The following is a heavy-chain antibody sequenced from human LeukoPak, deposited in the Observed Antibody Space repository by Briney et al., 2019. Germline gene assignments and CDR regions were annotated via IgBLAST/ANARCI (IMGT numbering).Heavy chain of an antibody. CDR3: ARSTFSHASTGGYDY. Sequence: SETLSLTCVVSDFSISSGHYWGWIRQPPGKGLEWIGTIYHSGSTYYTPSLQSRVTISVDMSKNQFSLRLSRVTVADTAVYFCARSTFSHASTGGYDYWGQGILVTASS. CDR2: IYHSGST. J-gene: IGHJ4*02. D-gene: IGHD3-22*01. CDR1: DFSISSGHY. V-gene: IGHV4-38-2*01.